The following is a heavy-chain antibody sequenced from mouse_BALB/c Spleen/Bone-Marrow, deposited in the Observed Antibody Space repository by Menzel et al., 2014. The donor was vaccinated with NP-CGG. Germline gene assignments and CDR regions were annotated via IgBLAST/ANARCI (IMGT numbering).Heavy chain of an antibody. CDR1: GFTFTEYY. V-gene: IGHV7-3*02. J-gene: IGHJ2*01. CDR2: IRNKAYGYTT. D-gene: IGHD1-1*01. Sequence: DVKLVESGGGLVQPGGSLRLSCATSGFTFTEYYMNWVRQPPGKALEWLAFIRNKAYGYTTEYSASVKGRFTISRDNSQNILYLQMNTLRAEDSATYYCARDMGGLLFDSWGQGTTLSVSS. CDR3: ARDMGGLLFDS.